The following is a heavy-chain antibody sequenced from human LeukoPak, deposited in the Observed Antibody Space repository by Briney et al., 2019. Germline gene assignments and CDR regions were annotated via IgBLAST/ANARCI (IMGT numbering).Heavy chain of an antibody. CDR2: IGTSSTTI. D-gene: IGHD6-25*01. J-gene: IGHJ6*03. Sequence: GGSLRLSCAASGFTFSSYTMNWVRQPPGKGLEWVSNIGTSSTTIYYADSVKGRFTISRDNAKNSLCLQMNSLRADDTAVYYCARFAAGGSYYYYMDVWGKGTTVTVSS. CDR3: ARFAAGGSYYYYMDV. V-gene: IGHV3-48*01. CDR1: GFTFSSYT.